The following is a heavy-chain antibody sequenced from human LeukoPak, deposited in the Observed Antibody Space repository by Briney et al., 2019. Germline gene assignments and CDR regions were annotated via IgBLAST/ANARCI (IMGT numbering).Heavy chain of an antibody. V-gene: IGHV5-51*01. D-gene: IGHD4-23*01. Sequence: GESLKISCKGSEYSFTSYWIAWVRQMPGKGLEWMGIIYPGESDTRYSPSFQGQVTISADKSISTAYLQWSSLKAADTAMYYCARRLYGGNKPYFDYWGQGTLVIVSS. J-gene: IGHJ4*02. CDR1: EYSFTSYW. CDR3: ARRLYGGNKPYFDY. CDR2: IYPGESDT.